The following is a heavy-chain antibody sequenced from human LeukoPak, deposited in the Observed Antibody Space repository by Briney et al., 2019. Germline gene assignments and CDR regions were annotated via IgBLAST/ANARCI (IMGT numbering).Heavy chain of an antibody. V-gene: IGHV1-18*01. CDR1: GYIFTSYG. Sequence: ASMKVSCKASGYIFTSYGISWVRQAPGQGLEWMGWISAYNGNTNYAQKLQGRVTMTTDTSTSTAYMELRSLRSDDTAVYYCARRSPEYYYGMDVWGQGTTVTVSS. CDR2: ISAYNGNT. J-gene: IGHJ6*02. CDR3: ARRSPEYYYGMDV.